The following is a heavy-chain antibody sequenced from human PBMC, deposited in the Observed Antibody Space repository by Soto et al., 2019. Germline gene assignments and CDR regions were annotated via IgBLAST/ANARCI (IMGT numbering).Heavy chain of an antibody. V-gene: IGHV3-33*01. D-gene: IGHD3-22*01. Sequence: GGSLRLSCAASGFTFSSYGMHWVRQAPGKGLEWVAVIWYDGSNKYYADSVKGRFTISRDNSKNTLYLQMNSLRAEDTAVYYCARDNRGYYDSSGYQNWFDPWGQGTLVTVSS. CDR3: ARDNRGYYDSSGYQNWFDP. J-gene: IGHJ5*02. CDR1: GFTFSSYG. CDR2: IWYDGSNK.